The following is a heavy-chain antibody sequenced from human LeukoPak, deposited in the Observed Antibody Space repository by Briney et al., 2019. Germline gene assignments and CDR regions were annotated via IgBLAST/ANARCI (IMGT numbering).Heavy chain of an antibody. V-gene: IGHV3-11*01. CDR1: GFTFSDYY. Sequence: GGSLRLSCAASGFTFSDYYMSWIRQAPGKGLEWVSYISSSGSTIYYANSVKGRFTISRDNAKNSLYLQMNSLRAEDTAVYYCACSYDSWSGPDYWGQGTLVTVSS. J-gene: IGHJ4*02. D-gene: IGHD3-3*01. CDR2: ISSSGSTI. CDR3: ACSYDSWSGPDY.